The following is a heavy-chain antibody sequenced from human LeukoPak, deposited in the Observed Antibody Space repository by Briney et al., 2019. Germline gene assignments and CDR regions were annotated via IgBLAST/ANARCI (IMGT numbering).Heavy chain of an antibody. CDR1: GYTFPKYD. CDR2: MNPNSGNT. CDR3: ARVSHSSGYYYTLSFDY. J-gene: IGHJ4*02. Sequence: ASGKVSCQASGYTFPKYDINWVRPATGQGLEWMGWMNPNSGNTGYSQKFQGRVTMTRNTSISTAYMELSSLRSEDTAVYYCARVSHSSGYYYTLSFDYWGQGTLVTVSS. D-gene: IGHD3-22*01. V-gene: IGHV1-8*01.